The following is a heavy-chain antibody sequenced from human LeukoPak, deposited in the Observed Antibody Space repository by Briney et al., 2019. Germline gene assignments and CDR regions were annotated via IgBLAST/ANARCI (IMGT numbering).Heavy chain of an antibody. J-gene: IGHJ4*02. D-gene: IGHD3-22*01. CDR1: GFTFSSYA. CDR2: ISGSGGST. CDR3: AKDGRNYYDSSGSWGY. Sequence: PGGSLRLSCAASGFTFSSYAMSWVRQAPGKGLEWVSAISGSGGSTYYADSVKGRFTISRDNSKNTLYLQMNSLRAEDTVVYYCAKDGRNYYDSSGSWGYWGQGTLVTVSS. V-gene: IGHV3-23*01.